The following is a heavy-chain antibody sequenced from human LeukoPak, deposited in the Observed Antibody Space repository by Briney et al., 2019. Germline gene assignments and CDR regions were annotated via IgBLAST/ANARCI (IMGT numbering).Heavy chain of an antibody. J-gene: IGHJ5*02. Sequence: SETLSLTCAVYGGSFSGYYWSWIRQPPGKGLEWIGEINHSGSTNYNPSLKSRVTISVDTSKNQFSLKLSSVTAADTAVYYCGRGRPWFDPWSQGTLVTVSS. CDR2: INHSGST. CDR1: GGSFSGYY. V-gene: IGHV4-34*01. CDR3: GRGRPWFDP.